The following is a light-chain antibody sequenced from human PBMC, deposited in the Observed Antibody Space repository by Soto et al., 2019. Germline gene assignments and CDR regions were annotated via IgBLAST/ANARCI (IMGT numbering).Light chain of an antibody. Sequence: DIQMTQTPSSLSASVGDRVTITCRASQSISSYLNWYQQKPGKAPKLLIYDASNLETGVPSRFSGSGSGTEFTLTISSLQPDDFATYYCQQYNSYPGTFGQGTNVDI. V-gene: IGKV1-33*01. CDR1: QSISSY. J-gene: IGKJ1*01. CDR3: QQYNSYPGT. CDR2: DAS.